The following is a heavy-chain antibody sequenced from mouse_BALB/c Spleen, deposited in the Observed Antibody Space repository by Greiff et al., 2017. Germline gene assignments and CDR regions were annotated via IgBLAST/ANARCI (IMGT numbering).Heavy chain of an antibody. V-gene: IGHV5-6-4*01. J-gene: IGHJ3*01. CDR1: GFTFSSYT. CDR2: ISSGGSYT. CDR3: TRVYYGSSWGFAY. D-gene: IGHD1-1*01. Sequence: EVQRVESGGGLVKPGGSLKLSCAASGFTFSSYTMSWVRQTPEKRLEWVATISSGGSYTYYPDSVKGRFTISRDNAKNTLYLQMSSLKSEDTAMYYCTRVYYGSSWGFAYWGQGTLVTVSA.